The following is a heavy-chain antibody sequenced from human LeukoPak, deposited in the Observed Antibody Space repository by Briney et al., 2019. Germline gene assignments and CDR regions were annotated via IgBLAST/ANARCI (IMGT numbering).Heavy chain of an antibody. Sequence: PGGSLRLSCAASGFIFNTYEMNWVRQAPGKGLEWISYISSSGSPKYYADSVKGRFTNSRDNARNSLHLQMNSLRAEDTAVYYCARDQNRFFYHFDYWGQGTLVTVSS. CDR2: ISSSGSPK. CDR1: GFIFNTYE. V-gene: IGHV3-48*03. J-gene: IGHJ4*02. CDR3: ARDQNRFFYHFDY. D-gene: IGHD3-16*02.